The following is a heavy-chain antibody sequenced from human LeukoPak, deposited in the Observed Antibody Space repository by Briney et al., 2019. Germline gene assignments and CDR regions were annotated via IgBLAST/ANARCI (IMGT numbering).Heavy chain of an antibody. V-gene: IGHV5-51*01. CDR1: GYSFTSYW. CDR3: ARLIMIAFGGVIADNWFDP. D-gene: IGHD3-16*02. J-gene: IGHJ5*02. Sequence: GESLKISCKGSGYSFTSYWIGWVRQMPGKGLEWMGIIYPGDSDTRYSLSFQGQVTISADKSISTAYLQWSSLKASDTAMYYCARLIMIAFGGVIADNWFDPWGQGTLVTVSS. CDR2: IYPGDSDT.